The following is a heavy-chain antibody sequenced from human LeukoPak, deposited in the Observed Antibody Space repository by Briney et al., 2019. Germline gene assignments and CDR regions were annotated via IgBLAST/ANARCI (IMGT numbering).Heavy chain of an antibody. J-gene: IGHJ6*04. CDR2: ISSSGSTI. D-gene: IGHD2-2*01. V-gene: IGHV3-48*03. CDR3: ARALYLPDDYYYYYGMDV. Sequence: GGSLRFSCAASGFTFSRYEMNWVRQAPGKGREWVSYISSSGSTIYYADSLKGRFTISRDNAKNSLYLQMSSLRAEDTAVYYCARALYLPDDYYYYYGMDVWGKGTTVTVSS. CDR1: GFTFSRYE.